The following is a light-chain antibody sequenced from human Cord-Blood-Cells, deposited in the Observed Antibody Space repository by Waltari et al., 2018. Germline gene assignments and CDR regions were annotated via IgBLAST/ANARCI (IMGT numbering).Light chain of an antibody. CDR1: SGSIASNY. J-gene: IGLJ2*01. Sequence: NFMLTQPHSVSESPGKTVTISCTRSSGSIASNYVQWYQQRPGSSPTTVSDEDNQRPSGVPDRFSCSIDSSSNSASLAISGLKTEDEADYYCQSYDSSNQGVFGGGTKLTVL. V-gene: IGLV6-57*01. CDR3: QSYDSSNQGV. CDR2: EDN.